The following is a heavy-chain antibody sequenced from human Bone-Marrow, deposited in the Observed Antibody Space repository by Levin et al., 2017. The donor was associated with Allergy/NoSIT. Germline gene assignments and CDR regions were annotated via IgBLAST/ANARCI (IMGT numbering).Heavy chain of an antibody. CDR1: GFTFNSYD. D-gene: IGHD5-18*01. CDR2: ISYGGNNQ. CDR3: AKAAGNTGYGMDV. V-gene: IGHV3-30*18. Sequence: GESLKISCAASGFTFNSYDMHWVRQAPGKGLEWVARISYGGNNQYYADSVRGRFTISRDNSKNTLLLQMNNLRAEDMAVYFCAKAAGNTGYGMDVWGQGTTVSVSS. J-gene: IGHJ6*02.